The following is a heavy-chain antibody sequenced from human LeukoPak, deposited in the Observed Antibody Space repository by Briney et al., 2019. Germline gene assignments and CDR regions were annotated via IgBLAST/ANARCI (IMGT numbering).Heavy chain of an antibody. Sequence: PGGSLRLSCAASGFTFSTYAMSWVRQAPGKGLEWVSAISGSGASTYYADSVKGRFTISRDNSKNTLYLQLNSLRAEDTAVYYCAKDSGSYAKYYFDYWGQGTLVTVSS. D-gene: IGHD1-26*01. J-gene: IGHJ4*02. V-gene: IGHV3-23*01. CDR2: ISGSGAST. CDR3: AKDSGSYAKYYFDY. CDR1: GFTFSTYA.